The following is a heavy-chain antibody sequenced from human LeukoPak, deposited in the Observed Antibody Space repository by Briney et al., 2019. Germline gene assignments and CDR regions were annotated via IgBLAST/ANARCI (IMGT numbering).Heavy chain of an antibody. D-gene: IGHD6-19*01. CDR1: GFTFAGYV. Sequence: GGSLRLSCEASGFTFAGYVFHWVRQTPGKGLEWVAVISYDGSKQYYADSVQGRFIISRDDSKNTLYVQMNSLRAEDTAVYYCARAGRARGSRSGDRSFYYAGLDVRGQGTTVTVSS. CDR2: ISYDGSKQ. CDR3: ARAGRARGSRSGDRSFYYAGLDV. V-gene: IGHV3-30*03. J-gene: IGHJ6*02.